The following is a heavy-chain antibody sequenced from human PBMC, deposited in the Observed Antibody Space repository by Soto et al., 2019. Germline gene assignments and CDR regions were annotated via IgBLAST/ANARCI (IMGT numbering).Heavy chain of an antibody. D-gene: IGHD4-17*01. Sequence: SGPTLVNPTQTLTLTCTVSGFSLSTSGMCVSWIRQPPGKALEWLALIYWDDDKRYSPSLKDRLAISKDTSSNQVVLTITNIDPGDSATYFCAHAGDYDLLTFDHWGPGTLVTVSS. J-gene: IGHJ4*02. V-gene: IGHV2-5*08. CDR3: AHAGDYDLLTFDH. CDR2: IYWDDDK. CDR1: GFSLSTSGMC.